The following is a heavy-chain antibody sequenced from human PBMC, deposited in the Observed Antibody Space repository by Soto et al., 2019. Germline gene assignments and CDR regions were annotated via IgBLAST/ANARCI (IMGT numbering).Heavy chain of an antibody. V-gene: IGHV5-10-1*01. D-gene: IGHD3-22*01. CDR2: INPSDSHT. CDR1: GYTFTNHW. J-gene: IGHJ4*02. CDR3: ARHASYYVSSGYFGTY. Sequence: VESLTNSCKVSGYTFTNHWITWVIKMPGKGLEWMGRINPSDSHTNYSPSFEGHVTMSVDKSISTAYLQWSSLKASDTAMYYCARHASYYVSSGYFGTYWGQGTLVTVSS.